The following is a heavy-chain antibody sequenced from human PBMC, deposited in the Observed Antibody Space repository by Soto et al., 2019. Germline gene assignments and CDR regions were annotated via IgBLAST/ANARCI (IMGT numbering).Heavy chain of an antibody. J-gene: IGHJ4*02. CDR2: VSESGVTT. CDR1: GFTFSSHA. D-gene: IGHD3-9*01. Sequence: GGSLRLSCVASGFTFSSHAMSWVRQAPGKGLECVSVVSESGVTTYYADSVKGRFTISRDNSKNTLYLQMNSLRAEDTAVYYCAKHIVAGYPDYWGQGTLVTV. V-gene: IGHV3-23*01. CDR3: AKHIVAGYPDY.